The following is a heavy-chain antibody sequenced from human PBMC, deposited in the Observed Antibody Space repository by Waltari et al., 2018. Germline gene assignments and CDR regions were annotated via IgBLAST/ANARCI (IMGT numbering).Heavy chain of an antibody. D-gene: IGHD4-4*01. CDR2: IYYSGST. CDR3: ARDTYSNYLYYFDS. Sequence: QLQLQESGPGLVKPSETLSLTCTVSGGSISSSSYYWAWTRQPPGKGLEWIGSIYYSGSTYYNPSLKSRVTMSIDTPNYQFSLKLSSVTAADAAVYYCARDTYSNYLYYFDSWGQGTLVTVSS. J-gene: IGHJ4*02. CDR1: GGSISSSSYY. V-gene: IGHV4-39*07.